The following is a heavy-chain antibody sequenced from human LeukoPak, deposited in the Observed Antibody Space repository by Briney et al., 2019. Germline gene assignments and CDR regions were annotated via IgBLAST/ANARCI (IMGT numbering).Heavy chain of an antibody. Sequence: GGSLRLSCAASGFTFSDYYMSWIRQAPGMGLEWISYISESGGTIYYADSVKGRFTISRDNAKNSLFLQMNSLRAEDTAVYYCARDRAARVEYWGQGTLVTVSS. CDR3: ARDRAARVEY. J-gene: IGHJ4*02. D-gene: IGHD3-10*01. CDR1: GFTFSDYY. V-gene: IGHV3-11*04. CDR2: ISESGGTI.